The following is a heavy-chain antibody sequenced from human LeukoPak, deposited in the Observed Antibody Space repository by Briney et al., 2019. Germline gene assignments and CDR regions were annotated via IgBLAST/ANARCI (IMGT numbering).Heavy chain of an antibody. CDR3: ARQNDFWSGYDY. CDR1: GGSISSYY. D-gene: IGHD3-3*01. Sequence: SETLYLTCTVSGGSISSYYWSWIRQPPGKGLEWIGYIYTSGSTNYNPSLKSRVTISVDTSKNQFSLKLSSVAAADTAVYYCARQNDFWSGYDYWGQGTLVTVSS. V-gene: IGHV4-4*09. CDR2: IYTSGST. J-gene: IGHJ4*02.